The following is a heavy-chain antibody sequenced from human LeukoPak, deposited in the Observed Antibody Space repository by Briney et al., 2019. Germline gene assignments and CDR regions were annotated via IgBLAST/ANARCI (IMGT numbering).Heavy chain of an antibody. Sequence: PGGSLRLSCAASGFTFSSYWMHWVRQAPGKGLLWVSRINTDGSTTDYADSVKGRFTISRDNAKNTLYLQMNSLRAEDTAVYYCARDGNWRFDYWGQGTLVTVSS. CDR2: INTDGSTT. V-gene: IGHV3-74*01. J-gene: IGHJ4*02. CDR1: GFTFSSYW. CDR3: ARDGNWRFDY. D-gene: IGHD4-23*01.